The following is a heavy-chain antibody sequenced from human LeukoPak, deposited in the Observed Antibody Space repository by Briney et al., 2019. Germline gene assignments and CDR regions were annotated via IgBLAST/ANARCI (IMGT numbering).Heavy chain of an antibody. CDR2: IYYSGST. CDR3: AREGYYDFWSGYYKDYYYYYMDV. Sequence: SETLSLTCTVSGGSISSYYWSWIRQPPGKGLEWIGYIYYSGSTNYNPSLKSRVTISVDTSKNQFSLKLSSVTAADTAVYYCAREGYYDFWSGYYKDYYYYYMDVWGKGTTVTVSS. D-gene: IGHD3-3*01. J-gene: IGHJ6*03. V-gene: IGHV4-59*12. CDR1: GGSISSYY.